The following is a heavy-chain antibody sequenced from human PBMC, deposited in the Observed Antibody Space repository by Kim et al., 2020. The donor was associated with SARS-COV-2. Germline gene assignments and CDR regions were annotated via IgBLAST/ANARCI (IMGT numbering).Heavy chain of an antibody. Sequence: ASVKVSCKASGYTFTSYAMNWVRQAPGQGLEWMGWINTNTGNPTYAQGFTGRFVFSLDTSVSTAYLQISSLKAEDTAAYYCARDGHVLRYFDWLPTYGMDVWGQGTTVTVSS. D-gene: IGHD3-9*01. V-gene: IGHV7-4-1*02. CDR1: GYTFTSYA. J-gene: IGHJ6*02. CDR2: INTNTGNP. CDR3: ARDGHVLRYFDWLPTYGMDV.